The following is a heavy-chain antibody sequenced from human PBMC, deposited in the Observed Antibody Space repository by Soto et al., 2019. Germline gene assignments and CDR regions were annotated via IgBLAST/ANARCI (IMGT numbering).Heavy chain of an antibody. CDR2: VYYSGST. J-gene: IGHJ4*02. Sequence: SETLSLTCSVSGGSIGYYYWSWIRQPPGKRLEWIGYVYYSGSTSYNPSPKSRVTISVDTSRNQFSLKLSSVTAADTAVYYCARCYGSGTYYNGLFDYWGQGTPVTVSS. CDR1: GGSIGYYY. V-gene: IGHV4-59*01. D-gene: IGHD3-10*01. CDR3: ARCYGSGTYYNGLFDY.